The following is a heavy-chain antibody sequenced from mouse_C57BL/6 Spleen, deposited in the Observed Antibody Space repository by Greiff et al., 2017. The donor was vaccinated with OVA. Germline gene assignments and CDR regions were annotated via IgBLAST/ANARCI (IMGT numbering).Heavy chain of an antibody. CDR2: IYPRSGNT. Sequence: VQLQQSGAELARPGASVKLSCKASGYTFTSYGISWVKQRTGQGLEWIGEIYPRSGNTYYNEKFKGKATLTADKSSSTAYMELRSLTSEDSAVYFGASHDDGFHWYFDVWGTGTTVTVSS. CDR3: ASHDDGFHWYFDV. D-gene: IGHD2-3*01. CDR1: GYTFTSYG. V-gene: IGHV1-81*01. J-gene: IGHJ1*03.